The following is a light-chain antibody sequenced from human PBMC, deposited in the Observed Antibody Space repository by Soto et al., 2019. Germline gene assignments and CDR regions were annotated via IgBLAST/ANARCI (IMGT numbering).Light chain of an antibody. CDR1: SSDVGGYKY. J-gene: IGLJ1*01. CDR2: EVS. Sequence: QSALTQPASVSGSPGQSITISCTGTSSDVGGYKYVSWYQQHPGKAPKLMIYEVSNRPSGVSNRFSGSKSGNTASLTISGLQAEYEADYYCSSYTSSSTYVFGTGTKLTVL. V-gene: IGLV2-14*01. CDR3: SSYTSSSTYV.